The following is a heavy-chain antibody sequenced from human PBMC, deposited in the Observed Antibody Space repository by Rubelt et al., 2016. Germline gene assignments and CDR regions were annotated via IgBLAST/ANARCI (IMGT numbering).Heavy chain of an antibody. CDR2: IHGSGVSI. V-gene: IGHV3-23*01. D-gene: IGHD1-26*01. Sequence: VQLQQWGAGLLKPSETLSLSCAVYGGSFSGYYWCWIRQTPGKGLEWVSAIHGSGVSISYADSVKGRFNISRNNSKKQLQLQMKSVRGEETAVYYCAQERYVSSGREDYWGHGTLVTVSS. CDR3: AQERYVSSGREDY. J-gene: IGHJ4*01. CDR1: GGSFSGYY.